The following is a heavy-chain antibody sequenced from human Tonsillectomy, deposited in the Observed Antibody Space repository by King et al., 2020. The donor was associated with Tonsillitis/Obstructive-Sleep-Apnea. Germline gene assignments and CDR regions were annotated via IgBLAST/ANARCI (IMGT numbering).Heavy chain of an antibody. D-gene: IGHD6-19*01. J-gene: IGHJ4*02. CDR3: AKDSSRGPIGGDFDY. Sequence: VQLVESGGGVVQPGRSLRLSCAASGFTFSSYGMHWVRQTPGKGLEWVAVISYDGSNKYHVDSVKGRFTSSRDNSKNTLYLQMNSLRAEDTAVYYCAKDSSRGPIGGDFDYWGQGTLVTVSS. CDR1: GFTFSSYG. V-gene: IGHV3-30*18. CDR2: ISYDGSNK.